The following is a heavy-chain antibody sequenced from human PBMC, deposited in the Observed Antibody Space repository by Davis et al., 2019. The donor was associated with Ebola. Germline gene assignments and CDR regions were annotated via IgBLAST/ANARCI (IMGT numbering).Heavy chain of an antibody. D-gene: IGHD3-16*01. Sequence: GESLKISCAASGFTFSSYAMSWVRQAPGKGLEWVSGISGDGDRTYYTESVRGRFTISRDNSKNTLYLEMNSLRNEDTAVYYCAKDLRADWGSLMDVWGKGTTVTVSS. CDR1: GFTFSSYA. J-gene: IGHJ6*04. V-gene: IGHV3-23*01. CDR3: AKDLRADWGSLMDV. CDR2: ISGDGDRT.